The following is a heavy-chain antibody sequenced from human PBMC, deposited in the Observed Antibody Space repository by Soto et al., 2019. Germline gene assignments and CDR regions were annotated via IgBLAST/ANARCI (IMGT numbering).Heavy chain of an antibody. CDR2: IYHSGST. D-gene: IGHD6-13*01. V-gene: IGHV4-4*02. CDR1: GGSISSSNW. CDR3: AREEQQQLVHDAFDI. Sequence: SETLSLTCAVSGGSISSSNWWSWVRQPPGKGLEWIGEIYHSGSTNYNPSLKSRVTISVDKSKNQFSLKLGSVTAADTAVYYCAREEQQQLVHDAFDIWGQGTMVTVSS. J-gene: IGHJ3*02.